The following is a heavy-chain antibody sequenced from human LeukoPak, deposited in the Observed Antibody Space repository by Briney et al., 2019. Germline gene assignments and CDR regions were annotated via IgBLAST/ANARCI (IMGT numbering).Heavy chain of an antibody. J-gene: IGHJ4*02. V-gene: IGHV3-74*01. CDR1: GFTFSAYW. CDR3: ANSKVADFHY. D-gene: IGHD6-19*01. CDR2: INNDGTAT. Sequence: GGSLRLSCAASGFTFSAYWMHWVRQVPGKGLVWVSRINNDGTATFFADSVKGRFTISRDNSKNTVYLQMNSLRVDDTAVYYCANSKVADFHYWGQGTRVTVSS.